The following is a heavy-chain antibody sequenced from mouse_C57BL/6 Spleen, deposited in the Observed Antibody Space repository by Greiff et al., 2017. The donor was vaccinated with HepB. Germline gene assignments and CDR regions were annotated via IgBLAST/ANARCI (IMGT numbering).Heavy chain of an antibody. CDR3: ARGGLLGGAWFAY. CDR1: GYTFTSYD. Sequence: VKLMESGPELVKPGASVKLSCKASGYTFTSYDINWVKQRPGQGLEWIGWIYPRDGSTKYNEKFKGKATLTVDTSSSTAYMELHSLTSEDSAVYFCARGGLLGGAWFAYWGQGTLVTVSA. V-gene: IGHV1-85*01. J-gene: IGHJ3*01. D-gene: IGHD4-1*01. CDR2: IYPRDGST.